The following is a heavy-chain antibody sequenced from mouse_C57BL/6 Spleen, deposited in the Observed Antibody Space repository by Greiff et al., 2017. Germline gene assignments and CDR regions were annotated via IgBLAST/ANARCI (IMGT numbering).Heavy chain of an antibody. V-gene: IGHV1-42*01. CDR1: GYSFTGYY. J-gene: IGHJ2*01. Sequence: VQLKQSGPELVKPGASVKISCKASGYSFTGYYMNWVKQSPEKSLEWIGEINPSTGGTTYNQKFKAKATLTVDKSSSTAYMQLKSLTSEDSAVYYCARAPYYYGSSYYFDYWGQGTTLTVSS. CDR2: INPSTGGT. D-gene: IGHD1-1*01. CDR3: ARAPYYYGSSYYFDY.